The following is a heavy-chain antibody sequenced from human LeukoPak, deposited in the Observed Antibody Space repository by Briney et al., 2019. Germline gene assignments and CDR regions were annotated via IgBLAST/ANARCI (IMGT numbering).Heavy chain of an antibody. CDR3: ARVTFNYFDY. CDR2: ITSSGSTI. D-gene: IGHD1-14*01. Sequence: PGGSLRLSCAVSGFTFSSYEMNWVRQAPGKGLEWVSYITSSGSTIYYADSGKGRFTISRDNAKNSLYLQMNSLRAEDTAVYYCARVTFNYFDYWGQGTLVTVSS. V-gene: IGHV3-48*03. J-gene: IGHJ4*02. CDR1: GFTFSSYE.